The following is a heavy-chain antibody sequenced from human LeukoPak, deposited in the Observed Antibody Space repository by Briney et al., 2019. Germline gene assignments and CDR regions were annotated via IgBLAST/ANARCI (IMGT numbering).Heavy chain of an antibody. J-gene: IGHJ6*02. CDR3: ARGRRLAGYYYYGMDV. CDR1: GGSISSYY. D-gene: IGHD3-9*01. V-gene: IGHV4-4*07. CDR2: IYTSGST. Sequence: SETLSLTCTVSGGSISSYYWSWIRQPAGKGLEWIGRIYTSGSTNYNPSLKSRVTTSVDTSKNQFSLKLSSVTAADTAVYYCARGRRLAGYYYYGMDVWGQGTTVTVSS.